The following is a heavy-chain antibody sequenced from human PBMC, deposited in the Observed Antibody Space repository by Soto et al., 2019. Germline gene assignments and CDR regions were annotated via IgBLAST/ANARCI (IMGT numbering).Heavy chain of an antibody. D-gene: IGHD6-13*01. Sequence: LRLSCAASGFTFSSYWISLVRQAPGKGLEWVANIKQDGSEKYYVDSVKGRFTISRDNAKNSLYLQMNSLRAEDTAVYYCARWAAAGRYYYYYYGMDVWGQGTTVTVSS. V-gene: IGHV3-7*05. CDR1: GFTFSSYW. CDR2: IKQDGSEK. CDR3: ARWAAAGRYYYYYYGMDV. J-gene: IGHJ6*02.